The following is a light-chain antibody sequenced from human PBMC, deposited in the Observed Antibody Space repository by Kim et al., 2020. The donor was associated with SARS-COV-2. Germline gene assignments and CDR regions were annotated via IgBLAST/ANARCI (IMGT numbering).Light chain of an antibody. V-gene: IGLV3-19*01. CDR2: GKN. CDR3: NSRDSSGNHLGV. Sequence: LGQTVRITCQGDSLRSYYASWYQQKPGQAPVLGIYGKNNRPSGIPDRFSGSSSGNTASLTITGAQAEDEADYYCNSRDSSGNHLGVFGGGTQLTVL. J-gene: IGLJ3*02. CDR1: SLRSYY.